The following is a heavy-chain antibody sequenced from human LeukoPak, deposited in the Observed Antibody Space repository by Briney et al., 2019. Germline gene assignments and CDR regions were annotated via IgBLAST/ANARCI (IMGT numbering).Heavy chain of an antibody. Sequence: PSQTLSLTCTVSGVSISSGDYYWSWFRQPPGKGLEWVGYIYYSGSTYYNPSLKSRATISVDTSKNQVSLRLTSVTAADTAVYYCSRDARNWGSNYWGQGTLVTVSS. CDR2: IYYSGST. CDR1: GVSISSGDYY. CDR3: SRDARNWGSNY. J-gene: IGHJ4*02. D-gene: IGHD7-27*01. V-gene: IGHV4-30-4*01.